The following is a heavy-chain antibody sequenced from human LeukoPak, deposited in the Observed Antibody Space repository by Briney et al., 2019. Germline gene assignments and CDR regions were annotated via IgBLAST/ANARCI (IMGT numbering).Heavy chain of an antibody. J-gene: IGHJ4*02. CDR2: IYYSGST. V-gene: IGHV4-39*07. CDR1: GGSISSSSYY. Sequence: PSETLSLTCTVSGGSISSSSYYWGWIRQPPGKGLEWIGSIYYSGSTYYNPSLKSRVTISVDTSKNQFSLKLSSVTAADTAVYYCAAGVDSYGYVWGQGTLVTVSS. CDR3: AAGVDSYGYV. D-gene: IGHD5-18*01.